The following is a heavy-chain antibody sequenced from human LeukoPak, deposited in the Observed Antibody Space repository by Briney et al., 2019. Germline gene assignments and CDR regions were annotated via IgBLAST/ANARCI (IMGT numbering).Heavy chain of an antibody. CDR2: IYTSGST. CDR1: GGSISSYY. Sequence: SETLSLTCTVSGGSISSYYWSWIRQPAGKGLEWIGRIYTSGSTNYNPSLKSRVTMSVDTSKNQFSLKLSSVTAADTAVYYCARDRGQQLVGDDAFDIWGQGTMVTVSS. V-gene: IGHV4-4*07. D-gene: IGHD6-13*01. CDR3: ARDRGQQLVGDDAFDI. J-gene: IGHJ3*02.